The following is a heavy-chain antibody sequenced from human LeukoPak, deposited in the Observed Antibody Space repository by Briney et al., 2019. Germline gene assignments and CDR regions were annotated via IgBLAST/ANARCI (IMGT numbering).Heavy chain of an antibody. J-gene: IGHJ3*02. CDR2: INSDGSST. V-gene: IGHV3-74*01. CDR3: ARDPYYYDSGSFAAFDI. Sequence: GGSLRLSCAASGFTFSSYWMHWVRQAPGKGLVWVSRINSDGSSTSYADSVKGRFTISRDNAKNTLYLQMNSLRAEDTAVYYCARDPYYYDSGSFAAFDIWGQGTMVTVSS. CDR1: GFTFSSYW. D-gene: IGHD3-10*01.